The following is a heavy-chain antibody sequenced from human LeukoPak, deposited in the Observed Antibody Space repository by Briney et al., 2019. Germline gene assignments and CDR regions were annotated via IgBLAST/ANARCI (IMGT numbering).Heavy chain of an antibody. V-gene: IGHV4-4*07. J-gene: IGHJ4*02. Sequence: SETLSLTCTVSGGSIRYNYWSWIRQPAGKGLEWIGRIYTTGSTTYNPSLKSRVAMSVDTSKNQFSLKLNSVTAADTAVYYCARVKPAGAWLGYFDYWGQGTLVTVSS. CDR2: IYTTGST. CDR3: ARVKPAGAWLGYFDY. CDR1: GGSIRYNY. D-gene: IGHD6-19*01.